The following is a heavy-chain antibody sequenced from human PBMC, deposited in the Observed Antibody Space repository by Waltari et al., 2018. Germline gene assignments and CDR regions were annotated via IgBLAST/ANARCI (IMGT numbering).Heavy chain of an antibody. V-gene: IGHV3-74*01. J-gene: IGHJ3*02. CDR3: AREPRQISAFDI. D-gene: IGHD2-15*01. Sequence: EVQLVESGGGLVQPGGSLRLSCSASGFTFSSYWMHWVRQAPGKGLVWVSRINSDGSSTSYADSVKGRFTISRDNAKNTLYLQMNSLRAEDTAVYYCAREPRQISAFDIWGQGTMVTVSS. CDR1: GFTFSSYW. CDR2: INSDGSST.